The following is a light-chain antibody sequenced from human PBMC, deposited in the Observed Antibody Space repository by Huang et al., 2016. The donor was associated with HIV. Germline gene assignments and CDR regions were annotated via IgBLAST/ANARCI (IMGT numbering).Light chain of an antibody. CDR3: HQSSSLPYT. J-gene: IGKJ2*01. Sequence: EIVLTQSPDFQSVTPKEKITITCRASQNIGNSLNWYQQKPDQSPKRLIKYASQTISGVPSRFSGSGSGTDFTLTINTPEAGDAATYYCHQSSSLPYTFGQGTKLEIK. V-gene: IGKV6-21*02. CDR1: QNIGNS. CDR2: YAS.